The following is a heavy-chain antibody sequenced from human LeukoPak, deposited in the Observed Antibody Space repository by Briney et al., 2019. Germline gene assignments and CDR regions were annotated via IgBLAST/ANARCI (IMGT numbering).Heavy chain of an antibody. Sequence: ASVKVSCKASGHTFTSYAMHWVRQAPGQRLEWMGWINAGNGNTKYSQKFQGRVTITRDTSASTAYMELSSLRSEDTAVYYCARDGELANPDYWGQGTLVTVSS. CDR2: INAGNGNT. CDR1: GHTFTSYA. CDR3: ARDGELANPDY. D-gene: IGHD1-26*01. J-gene: IGHJ4*02. V-gene: IGHV1-3*01.